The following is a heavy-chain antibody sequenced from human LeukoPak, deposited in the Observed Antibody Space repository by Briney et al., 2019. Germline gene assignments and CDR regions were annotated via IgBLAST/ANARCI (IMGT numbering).Heavy chain of an antibody. CDR1: GYTFTGYS. CDR2: INPNSGDT. D-gene: IGHD2-2*01. Sequence: VASVKVSCKTSGYTFTGYSIHWVRQAPGQGLEWMGWINPNSGDTHYAQKFQGRVTMTMDTSISTAYMDLNSLISDDTAVYYCARVQYQLLFEGNWFDPWGQGTLVTVSS. J-gene: IGHJ5*02. CDR3: ARVQYQLLFEGNWFDP. V-gene: IGHV1-2*02.